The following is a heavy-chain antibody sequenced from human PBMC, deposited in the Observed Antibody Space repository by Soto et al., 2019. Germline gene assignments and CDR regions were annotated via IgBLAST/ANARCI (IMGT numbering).Heavy chain of an antibody. CDR2: VSGSGSSV. Sequence: QVQLVESGGGLVKPGGSLRLSCAASGFTFNNYYLAWIRRAPGKGLEWVSYVSGSGSSVFYTDSLKGRFTMSRDNAKRSVYLQMNSLTVEDTSVYYCARWNNLVRWPGLDVWGKGTTVTVSS. CDR3: ARWNNLVRWPGLDV. V-gene: IGHV3-11*01. J-gene: IGHJ6*04. CDR1: GFTFNNYY. D-gene: IGHD3-3*01.